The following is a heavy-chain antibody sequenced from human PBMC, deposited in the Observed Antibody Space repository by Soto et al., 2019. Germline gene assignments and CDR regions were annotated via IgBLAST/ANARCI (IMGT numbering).Heavy chain of an antibody. V-gene: IGHV5-51*01. J-gene: IGHJ6*02. CDR2: IYPGDSDT. CDR3: ARLSFYGDYSYGMDV. D-gene: IGHD4-17*01. CDR1: GYSFTSYW. Sequence: GESLKISCKGSGYSFTSYWIGWVRQMPGKGLECIGIIYPGDSDTRYSPSFQGQVTISADKSISTAYLQWSSLKASDTAMYYCARLSFYGDYSYGMDVWGQGTTVTVSS.